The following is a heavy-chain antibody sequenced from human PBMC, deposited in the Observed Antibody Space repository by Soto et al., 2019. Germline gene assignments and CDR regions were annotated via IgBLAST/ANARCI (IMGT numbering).Heavy chain of an antibody. J-gene: IGHJ4*02. V-gene: IGHV1-69*06. CDR3: ARFGHGQDDILTGYDDY. CDR2: IIPIFGTA. D-gene: IGHD3-9*01. Sequence: ASVKVSCKASGGTFSSYAISWVRQAPGQGLEWMGGIIPIFGTANYAQKFQGRVTITADKSTSTAYMELSSLRSEDTAVYYCARFGHGQDDILTGYDDYWGQATLVTVSS. CDR1: GGTFSSYA.